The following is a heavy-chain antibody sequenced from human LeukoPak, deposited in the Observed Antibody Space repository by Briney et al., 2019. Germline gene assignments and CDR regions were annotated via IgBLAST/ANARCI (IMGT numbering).Heavy chain of an antibody. D-gene: IGHD4-17*01. V-gene: IGHV3-23*01. CDR2: VTGSGANS. CDR3: AKSDYGYYFDS. Sequence: GGSLRLSFAASGFPFSTYAMNWVRQAPGKGLEWVSAVTGSGANSYYADSVKGRFSVSRDNSKNMVYLQMSSLRAEDTALYYCAKSDYGYYFDSWGQGTLVTVSS. CDR1: GFPFSTYA. J-gene: IGHJ4*02.